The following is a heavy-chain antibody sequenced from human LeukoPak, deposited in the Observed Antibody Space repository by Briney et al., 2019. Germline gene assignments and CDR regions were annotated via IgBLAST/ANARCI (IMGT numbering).Heavy chain of an antibody. D-gene: IGHD3-10*01. J-gene: IGHJ4*02. Sequence: GGSLKLSCSASGFTLSRNTMHWVRQAPGKGLEYVSGTTDTGGSTYYAYSVKGRFTISRDNSKKTLYLQVNSLRVEDTAVYYCVKDLSGTYSFDYWGQGTLVTVSS. CDR1: GFTLSRNT. CDR2: TTDTGGST. CDR3: VKDLSGTYSFDY. V-gene: IGHV3-64D*06.